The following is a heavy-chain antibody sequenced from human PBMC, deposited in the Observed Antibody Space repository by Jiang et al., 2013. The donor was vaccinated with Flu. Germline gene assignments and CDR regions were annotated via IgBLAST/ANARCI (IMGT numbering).Heavy chain of an antibody. CDR1: GDSVSSNSAA. Sequence: TLSLTCAIXGDSVSSNSAAWNWIRQSPSRGLEWLGRTYYRSKWYNDYAVSVKSRITINPDTSKNQFSLQLNSVTPEDTAVYYCAREEGYCSSTSCYTPYYYYYMDVWGKGTTVTVSS. J-gene: IGHJ6*03. CDR3: AREEGYCSSTSCYTPYYYYYMDV. D-gene: IGHD2-2*02. V-gene: IGHV6-1*01. CDR2: TYYRSKWYN.